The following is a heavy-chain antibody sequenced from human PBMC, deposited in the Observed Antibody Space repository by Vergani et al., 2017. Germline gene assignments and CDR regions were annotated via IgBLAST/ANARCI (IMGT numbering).Heavy chain of an antibody. Sequence: EVQLVESGGGLVKPGGSLRLSCAASAFTFSSYSMNWVRQAPGKGLEWVSSITSSGSYGYYADSVKGRFTISRVNAKNSLYLQMNSLRAEDTAVYYCARGANWNYFGSGYYMDVWGKGTTVTVSS. CDR3: ARGANWNYFGSGYYMDV. J-gene: IGHJ6*03. CDR2: ITSSGSYG. V-gene: IGHV3-21*01. D-gene: IGHD1-7*01. CDR1: AFTFSSYS.